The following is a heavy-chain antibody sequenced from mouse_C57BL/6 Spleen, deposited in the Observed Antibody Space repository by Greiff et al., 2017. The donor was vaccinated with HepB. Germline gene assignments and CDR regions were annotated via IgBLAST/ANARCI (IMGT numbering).Heavy chain of an antibody. CDR2: IYPGSGNT. CDR1: GYSFTSYY. V-gene: IGHV1-66*01. D-gene: IGHD3-2*02. J-gene: IGHJ2*01. Sequence: QVQLQQSGPELVKPGASVKISCKASGYSFTSYYIHWVKQRPGQGLEWIGWIYPGSGNTKYNEKFKGKATLAADTSSSTAYMQLSSLTSEDSAVYYGARRGDSSGYDYWGQGTTLTVSS. CDR3: ARRGDSSGYDY.